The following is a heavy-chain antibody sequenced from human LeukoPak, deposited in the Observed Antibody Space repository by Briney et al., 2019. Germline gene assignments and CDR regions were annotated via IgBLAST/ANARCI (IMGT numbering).Heavy chain of an antibody. CDR3: AKDEGLVGATTFDY. V-gene: IGHV3-23*01. CDR2: ISGSGGST. CDR1: GFTFSSYA. J-gene: IGHJ4*02. D-gene: IGHD1-26*01. Sequence: GGSLRLSCAASGFTFSSYAMSWVRQAPGKGLEWVAAISGSGGSTYYADSVKGRFTISRDNSKNTLYLQMNSLRAEDTAVYYCAKDEGLVGATTFDYWGQGTLVTVSS.